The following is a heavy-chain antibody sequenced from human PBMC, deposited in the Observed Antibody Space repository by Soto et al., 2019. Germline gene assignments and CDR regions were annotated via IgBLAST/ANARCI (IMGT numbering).Heavy chain of an antibody. V-gene: IGHV3-23*01. Sequence: GGSLRLSCAASGFTFSSYAMSWVRQAPGKGLEWVSAISGSGGSTYYADSVKGRFTISRDNSKNTLYLQMNSLRAEDAAVYYCAKSGTGFWSGYRYWGQGTLVTVSS. CDR3: AKSGTGFWSGYRY. CDR2: ISGSGGST. J-gene: IGHJ4*02. D-gene: IGHD3-3*01. CDR1: GFTFSSYA.